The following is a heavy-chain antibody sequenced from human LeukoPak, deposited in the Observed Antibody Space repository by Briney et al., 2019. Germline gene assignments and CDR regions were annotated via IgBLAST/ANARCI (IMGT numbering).Heavy chain of an antibody. CDR2: IYYRGST. CDR1: GGSVSSGLHY. J-gene: IGHJ5*02. D-gene: IGHD2-2*01. V-gene: IGHV4-61*01. CDR3: ARDSHFCSGISCDLGWFDP. Sequence: SEPLSLTCTVCGGSVSSGLHYWHWIRQPPGKGLELIGYIYYRGSTDYNPSLKSRVTMSVDTSKNQFSLKLRSVTAADTAVYYCARDSHFCSGISCDLGWFDPWGQGTLVTVSS.